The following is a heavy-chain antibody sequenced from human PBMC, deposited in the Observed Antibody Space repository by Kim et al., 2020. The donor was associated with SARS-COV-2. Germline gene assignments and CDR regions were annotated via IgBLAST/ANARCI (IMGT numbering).Heavy chain of an antibody. D-gene: IGHD3-22*01. CDR2: ISWRSDPL. CDR3: AKGRYYYETSAYPHS. J-gene: IGHJ4*02. CDR1: GFTFDDYA. V-gene: IGHV3-9*01. Sequence: GGSLRLSCAASGFTFDDYAMHWVRQLPGKGLEWVTGISWRSDPLGYADSVKGRFTISRDNAKNSLYLQMNSLRPEDTAIYYCAKGRYYYETSAYPHSWGQGTLVTVSS.